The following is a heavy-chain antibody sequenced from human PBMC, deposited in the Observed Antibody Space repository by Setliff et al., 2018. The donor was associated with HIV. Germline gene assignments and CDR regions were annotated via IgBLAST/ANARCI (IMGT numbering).Heavy chain of an antibody. Sequence: NPSETLSLTCTVSGGSMSTHYWSWIRQTPGKGLEWIGHIYTTGSTHYNPSLRSRVTISIDTSKSHFSLRLKSVTAADTALYHCASGSPFDGFDMWGQGTMVTVSS. J-gene: IGHJ3*02. CDR2: IYTTGST. V-gene: IGHV4-59*11. CDR3: ASGSPFDGFDM. CDR1: GGSMSTHY. D-gene: IGHD1-26*01.